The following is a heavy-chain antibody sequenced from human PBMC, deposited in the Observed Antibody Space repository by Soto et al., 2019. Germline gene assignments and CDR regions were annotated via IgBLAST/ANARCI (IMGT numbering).Heavy chain of an antibody. CDR1: GGSISSYY. CDR2: IYISGST. D-gene: IGHD6-19*01. Sequence: PSETLSLTCTVSGGSISSYYWSWIRKPAGKGLEWIGRIYISGSTNYNPSLKSRVTMSVDTSKKQFSLKLSSVTAADTAVYYCAKSGGYSSGWYYFDYWGRGTLVTVSS. CDR3: AKSGGYSSGWYYFDY. V-gene: IGHV4-4*07. J-gene: IGHJ4*02.